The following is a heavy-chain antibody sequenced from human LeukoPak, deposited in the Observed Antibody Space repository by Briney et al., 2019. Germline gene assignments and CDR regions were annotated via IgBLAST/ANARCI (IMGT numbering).Heavy chain of an antibody. D-gene: IGHD2-15*01. V-gene: IGHV4-39*01. CDR3: ARQGSAYYFDF. CDR2: VHYSGRT. CDR1: GGSISSSSYY. J-gene: IGHJ4*02. Sequence: SETLSLTCTVSGGSISSSSYYWGWIRQPPGKELQWIASVHYSGRTNYSPSLKSRVTISVDTSEKQFSPQLNSVTAADTAVYYCARQGSAYYFDFWGQGLLVTVSS.